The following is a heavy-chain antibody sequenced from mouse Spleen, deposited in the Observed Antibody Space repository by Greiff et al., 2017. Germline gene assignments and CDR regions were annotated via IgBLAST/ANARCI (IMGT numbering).Heavy chain of an antibody. V-gene: IGHV1-59*01. CDR1: GYTFTSYW. D-gene: IGHD1-1*01. CDR3: APHYYGSSPFAY. J-gene: IGHJ3*01. CDR2: IDPSDSYT. Sequence: QVQLQQPGAELVRPGTSVKLSCKASGYTFTSYWMHWVKQRPGQGLEWIGVIDPSDSYTNYNQKFKGKATLTVDTSSSTAYMQLSSLTSEDSAVYYCAPHYYGSSPFAYWGQGTLVTVSA.